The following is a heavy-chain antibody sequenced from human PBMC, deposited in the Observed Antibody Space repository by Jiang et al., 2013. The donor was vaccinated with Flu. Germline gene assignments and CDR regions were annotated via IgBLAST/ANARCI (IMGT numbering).Heavy chain of an antibody. CDR3: AKDRSSGPAAYYFDY. D-gene: IGHD6-19*01. J-gene: IGHJ4*02. V-gene: IGHV3-30*18. Sequence: FSSYGMHWVRQAPGKGLEWVAVISDDGGDKYHADSVKGRFTISRDNSKNTLYLQMNSLRAEDTAVYFCAKDRSSGPAAYYFDYWGQGTLVTVSS. CDR1: FSSYG. CDR2: ISDDGGDK.